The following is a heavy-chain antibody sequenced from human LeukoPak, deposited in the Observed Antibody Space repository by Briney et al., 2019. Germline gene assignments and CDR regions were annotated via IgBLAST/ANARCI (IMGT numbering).Heavy chain of an antibody. D-gene: IGHD4-23*01. J-gene: IGHJ3*02. CDR3: AGSPTVDAAFDI. Sequence: PGGSLRLSCAASGFSFSSYSMNWVRQAPGKGLEWVSSISSSSSYIKYADSVQGRFTISRDNAKNSLFLQMNSLRAEDTAVYYCAGSPTVDAAFDIWGQGTMVTVSS. CDR2: ISSSSSYI. CDR1: GFSFSSYS. V-gene: IGHV3-21*01.